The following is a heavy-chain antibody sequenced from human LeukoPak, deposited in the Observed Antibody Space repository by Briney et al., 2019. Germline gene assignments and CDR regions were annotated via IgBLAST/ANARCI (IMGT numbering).Heavy chain of an antibody. CDR3: ATYSAAGRTYYFDY. CDR1: GYSFTNYG. CDR2: ISPYNGNP. V-gene: IGHV1-18*01. J-gene: IGHJ4*02. Sequence: ASVKVSCKASGYSFTNYGITWVRQAPGQGLEWMGWISPYNGNPNYAQKLQGRVTMTRDTSTSTAYMELRSLRSDATAVYYCATYSAAGRTYYFDYWGQGALVTVSS. D-gene: IGHD6-13*01.